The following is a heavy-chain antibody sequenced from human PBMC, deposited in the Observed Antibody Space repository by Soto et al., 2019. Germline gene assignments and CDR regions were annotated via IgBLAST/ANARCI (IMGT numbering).Heavy chain of an antibody. D-gene: IGHD3-22*01. CDR3: ARVTSPPYYYASSGYSDY. V-gene: IGHV1-69*13. Sequence: GASVKVSFKASGGPFSSYAISWVRQAPGQGLEWMGGIIPIFGTANYAQKFQGRVTITADESTSTAYMELSSLRSEDTAVYYCARVTSPPYYYASSGYSDYWGQGTMVTVSS. CDR1: GGPFSSYA. CDR2: IIPIFGTA. J-gene: IGHJ4*02.